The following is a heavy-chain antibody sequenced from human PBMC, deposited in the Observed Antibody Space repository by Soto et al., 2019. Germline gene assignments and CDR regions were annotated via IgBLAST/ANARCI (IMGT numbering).Heavy chain of an antibody. D-gene: IGHD1-20*01. CDR1: GYTFTSYD. V-gene: IGHV1-8*01. Sequence: ASVKVSCKASGYTFTSYDINWGRQATGQGLEWMGWMNPNSGNTGYAQKFQGRVTMTRNTSISTAYMELSSLRSEDTAVYYCARGSDYNWNYDYWGQGTLVTVSS. J-gene: IGHJ4*02. CDR3: ARGSDYNWNYDY. CDR2: MNPNSGNT.